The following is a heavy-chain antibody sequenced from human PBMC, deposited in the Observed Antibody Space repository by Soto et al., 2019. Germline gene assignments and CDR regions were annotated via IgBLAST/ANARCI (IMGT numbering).Heavy chain of an antibody. V-gene: IGHV4-30-4*01. CDR3: ARGAIVARPDY. J-gene: IGHJ4*02. CDR1: TGSISSGDYY. Sequence: SETLSLTCTVSTGSISSGDYYWSWIRQPPGKGLEWIGYIYYSGSTYYNPSLKSRVTMPVDTSKNQFSLKLTSVTAADTAVYYCARGAIVARPDYWGQGTLVTVSS. CDR2: IYYSGST. D-gene: IGHD6-6*01.